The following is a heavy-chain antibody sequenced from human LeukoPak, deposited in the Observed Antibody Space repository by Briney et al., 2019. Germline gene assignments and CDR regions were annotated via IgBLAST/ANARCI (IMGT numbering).Heavy chain of an antibody. J-gene: IGHJ6*02. CDR1: GYTFTGYY. Sequence: ASVKVSCKASGYTFTGYYMHWVRQAPGQGLEWMGWINPNSGGTNYAQKFQGRVTMTRDTSISTAYMELSRLRSDDTAVYYCARGRLRYYYYGMDVWGQGTTVTVSS. CDR3: ARGRLRYYYYGMDV. CDR2: INPNSGGT. D-gene: IGHD4-17*01. V-gene: IGHV1-2*02.